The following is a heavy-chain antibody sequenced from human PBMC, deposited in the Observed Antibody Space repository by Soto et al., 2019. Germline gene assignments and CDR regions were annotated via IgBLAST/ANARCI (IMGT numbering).Heavy chain of an antibody. CDR1: GFTFDDYA. D-gene: IGHD3-9*01. Sequence: PGWSLRLSCAASGFTFDDYAMHWCRQAPGKGLEWVSGISWNSGSIGYAGSVKGRFTISRDNAKNSLYPQMNSLRAEDTALYYCANVGVDILTGYTSDYWAYWGQGTRDTVSS. CDR2: ISWNSGSI. J-gene: IGHJ4*02. CDR3: ANVGVDILTGYTSDYWAY. V-gene: IGHV3-9*01.